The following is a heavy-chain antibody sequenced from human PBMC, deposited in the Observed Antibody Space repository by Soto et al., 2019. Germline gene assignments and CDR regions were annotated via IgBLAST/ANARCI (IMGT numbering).Heavy chain of an antibody. J-gene: IGHJ4*02. CDR1: GGSFSGYY. D-gene: IGHD3-16*02. CDR3: AGVSVTFGGVIGY. CDR2: INHSGST. Sequence: QVQLQQWGAGLLKPSETLSLTCAVYGGSFSGYYWSWIRQPPGKGLEWIGEINHSGSTNYNPSLKSRVTTTVDTCKTQFSLKLSSVTAADTAVYYCAGVSVTFGGVIGYWGQGTLVTVSS. V-gene: IGHV4-34*01.